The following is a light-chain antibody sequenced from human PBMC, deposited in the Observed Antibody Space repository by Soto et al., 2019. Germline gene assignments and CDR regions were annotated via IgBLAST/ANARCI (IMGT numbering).Light chain of an antibody. CDR1: ISDVGGYNF. V-gene: IGLV2-14*03. CDR2: DVS. CDR3: SSFTGSNYV. J-gene: IGLJ1*01. Sequence: QSVLTQPASVSGSPGQSITISCTGTISDVGGYNFVSWYQQYPGKAPKLMICDVSTRPSGVSNRISGSKSGNTASLTISGLQAEDEDDYYCSSFTGSNYVFGTGTKLTVL.